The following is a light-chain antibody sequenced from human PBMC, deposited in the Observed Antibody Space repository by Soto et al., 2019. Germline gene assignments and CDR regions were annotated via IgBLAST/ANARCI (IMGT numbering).Light chain of an antibody. CDR1: SSYVGSYNL. CDR3: CSYACSSTFVV. Sequence: QSVLTQPASVSGSPGQSITISCTGTSSYVGSYNLVSWYQQHPGKAPKLMIYEGSKRPSGVSNRFSGSKSGNTASLTISGLQAEDEADYYCCSYACSSTFVVFGGGTQLTV. V-gene: IGLV2-23*03. CDR2: EGS. J-gene: IGLJ2*01.